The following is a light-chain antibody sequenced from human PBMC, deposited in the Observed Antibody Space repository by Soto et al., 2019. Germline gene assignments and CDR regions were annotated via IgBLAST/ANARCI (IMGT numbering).Light chain of an antibody. CDR2: WAS. J-gene: IGKJ5*01. CDR1: QSILYSSNNKKY. V-gene: IGKV4-1*01. Sequence: DIVMTQSPDSLAVSLGERATINCKSSQSILYSSNNKKYLAWYQQKPGQPPKLLIYWASTRESGVPDRFSGSESGTDFTLTISSLQAEDVAIYYCQQYYNTPITFGQGTRLVIK. CDR3: QQYYNTPIT.